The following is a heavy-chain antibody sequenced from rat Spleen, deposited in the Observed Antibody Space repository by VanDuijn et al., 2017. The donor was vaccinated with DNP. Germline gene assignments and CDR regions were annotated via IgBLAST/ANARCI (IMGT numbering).Heavy chain of an antibody. Sequence: EVQLVESGGGPVQPGRSLKLSCSASGFSFSRFYMAWVRQAPKKGLEWVATISTSGNTTYYQDSVKGRFTISRDNAKTSLYLQMSSLRSEDTATYYCVTRGKYGGYDYWGQGVMVTVSS. CDR3: VTRGKYGGYDY. CDR1: GFSFSRFY. J-gene: IGHJ2*01. V-gene: IGHV5-25*01. D-gene: IGHD1-11*01. CDR2: ISTSGNTT.